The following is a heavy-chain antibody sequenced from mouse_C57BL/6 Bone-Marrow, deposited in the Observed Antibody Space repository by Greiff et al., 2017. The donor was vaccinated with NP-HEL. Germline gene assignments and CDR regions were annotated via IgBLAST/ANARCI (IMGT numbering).Heavy chain of an antibody. CDR1: GFSFNTYA. Sequence: EVQLQESGGGLVQPKGSLKLSCAASGFSFNTYAMNWVRQAPGKGLEWVARIRSKSNNYATYYADSVKDRFTISRDDSESMLYLQMNNLKTEDTAMYYCVRQTAQATFDYWGQGTTLTVSS. CDR2: IRSKSNNYAT. CDR3: VRQTAQATFDY. D-gene: IGHD3-2*02. J-gene: IGHJ2*01. V-gene: IGHV10-1*01.